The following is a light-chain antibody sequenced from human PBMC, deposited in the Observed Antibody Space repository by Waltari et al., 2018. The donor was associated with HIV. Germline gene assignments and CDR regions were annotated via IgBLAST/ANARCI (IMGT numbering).Light chain of an antibody. CDR3: ATWDNSLSVWV. CDR1: RSNIGDNY. V-gene: IGLV1-47*01. CDR2: MND. Sequence: QSVVTQPPSASGTPGQRVTISCSGRRSNIGDNYVYWYQQFPGTTPKLLIYMNDRRPSGVPDRFSGSKSGTSASLAISGLRSEDEADYYCATWDNSLSVWVFGGGSKLTVL. J-gene: IGLJ3*02.